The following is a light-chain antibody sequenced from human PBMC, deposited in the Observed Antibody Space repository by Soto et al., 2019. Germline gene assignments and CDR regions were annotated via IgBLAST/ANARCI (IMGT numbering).Light chain of an antibody. CDR3: QQYDNLPSIT. CDR2: DAS. CDR1: QDISNY. V-gene: IGKV1-33*01. Sequence: DIQMTQSPSSLSASVGDRVTITCQASQDISNYLNWYQQKPGKAPKLLIYDASNLETGVPSRFSGSRSGTDFTFTISNLQPEDIAPYYCQQYDNLPSITFGQGTRLEIK. J-gene: IGKJ5*01.